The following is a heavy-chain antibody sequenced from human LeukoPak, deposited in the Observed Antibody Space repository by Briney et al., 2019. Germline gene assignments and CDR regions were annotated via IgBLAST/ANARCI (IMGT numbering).Heavy chain of an antibody. D-gene: IGHD6-19*01. CDR3: ATYSSGWYLVY. CDR2: ISRSSSTI. J-gene: IGHJ4*02. Sequence: GGSLRLSCAACGSTFSTYSMNLVRQAPGKGLEWLSFISRSSSTILYADSVKGRFTISRDDAKGSLFLQMNSLRDEDTAVYYCATYSSGWYLVYWGQGTLVTVSS. V-gene: IGHV3-48*02. CDR1: GSTFSTYS.